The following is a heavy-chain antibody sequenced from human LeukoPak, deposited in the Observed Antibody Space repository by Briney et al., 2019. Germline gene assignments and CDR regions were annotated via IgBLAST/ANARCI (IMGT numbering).Heavy chain of an antibody. Sequence: SETLSLTCIVSGASISTYYWSWIRQPPGKGLEWIGEINHSGSTNYNPSLKSRFTISVDTSKNQFSLKLSSVTAADTAVYYCARIPVEGYYYYGMDVWGQGTTVTVSS. CDR1: GASISTYY. CDR2: INHSGST. J-gene: IGHJ6*02. D-gene: IGHD5-24*01. CDR3: ARIPVEGYYYYGMDV. V-gene: IGHV4-34*01.